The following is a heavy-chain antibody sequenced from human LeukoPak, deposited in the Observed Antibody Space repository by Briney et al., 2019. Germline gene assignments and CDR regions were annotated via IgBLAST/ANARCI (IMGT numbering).Heavy chain of an antibody. V-gene: IGHV3-23*01. CDR3: AKGDYRGNPDAFDV. CDR1: GFTLTSYA. Sequence: QPGGSSRLSCATSGFTLTSYAMSWVRQAPGKGLEWVSVIMGSGGSTNHADSVKGRFTMSRDTSKKTLYLQMNSLRAEDTAVYYCAKGDYRGNPDAFDVWGPGTMVTVSS. J-gene: IGHJ3*01. CDR2: IMGSGGST. D-gene: IGHD4-23*01.